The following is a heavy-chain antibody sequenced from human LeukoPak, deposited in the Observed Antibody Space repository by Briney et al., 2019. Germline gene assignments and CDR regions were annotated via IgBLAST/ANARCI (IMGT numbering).Heavy chain of an antibody. D-gene: IGHD6-19*01. CDR3: ARDASMAGDAFDI. CDR1: GYSISSGYY. Sequence: SETLSLTCTVSGYSISSGYYWGWIRQPPGKGLEWIGSIYHSGSTYYNPSLKSRVTISVDTSKNQFSLKLSSVTAADTAVYYCARDASMAGDAFDIWGQGTMVTVSS. CDR2: IYHSGST. J-gene: IGHJ3*02. V-gene: IGHV4-38-2*02.